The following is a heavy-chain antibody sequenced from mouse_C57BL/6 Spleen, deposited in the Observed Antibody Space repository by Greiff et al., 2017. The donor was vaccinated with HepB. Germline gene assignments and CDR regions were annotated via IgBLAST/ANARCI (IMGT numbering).Heavy chain of an antibody. CDR1: GYAFSSYW. Sequence: QVQLQQSGAELVKPGASVKISCKASGYAFSSYWMNWVKQRPGKGLEWIGQIYPGDGDTNYNGKFKGKATLTADKSSSTAYMQLSSLTSEDSAVYFCARQGDDGYYGGGFMDYWGQGTSVTVSS. V-gene: IGHV1-80*01. D-gene: IGHD2-3*01. CDR2: IYPGDGDT. CDR3: ARQGDDGYYGGGFMDY. J-gene: IGHJ4*01.